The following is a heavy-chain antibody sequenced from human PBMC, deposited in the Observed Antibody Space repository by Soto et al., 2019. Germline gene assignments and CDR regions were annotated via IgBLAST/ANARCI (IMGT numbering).Heavy chain of an antibody. V-gene: IGHV3-30*18. CDR1: GFTFSSYG. D-gene: IGHD5-12*01. Sequence: GWSLRLSCAASGFTFSSYGMHWVRQAPGKGLEWVAVISYDGSNKYYADSVKGRFTISRDNSKNTLYLQMNSLRAEDTAVYYCAKIRGYSRYDYYYYYYGMGVWGQGTTVTVSS. CDR3: AKIRGYSRYDYYYYYYGMGV. CDR2: ISYDGSNK. J-gene: IGHJ6*02.